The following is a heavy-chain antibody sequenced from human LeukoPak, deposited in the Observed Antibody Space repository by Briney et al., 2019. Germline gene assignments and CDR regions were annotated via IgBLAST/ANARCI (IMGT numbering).Heavy chain of an antibody. V-gene: IGHV4-59*01. CDR1: GGSISGYY. D-gene: IGHD3-3*01. J-gene: IGHJ4*02. Sequence: TSETLFLTCTVSGGSISGYYWSWIRQPPGKGLEYIGYIYYSGSTNYNPSLKSRVTISVDTSKHQFSLKLSSVTAADTAVYYCARLDTIFGVAKGFDYWGQGTLVTVSP. CDR2: IYYSGST. CDR3: ARLDTIFGVAKGFDY.